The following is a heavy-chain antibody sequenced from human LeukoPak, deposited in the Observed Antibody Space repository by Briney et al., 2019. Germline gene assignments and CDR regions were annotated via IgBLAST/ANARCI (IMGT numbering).Heavy chain of an antibody. Sequence: QAGGSLRLSCAASGFTFSSYAMSWVRQAPGKGLEWVSAISGSGGSTYYADSVKGRFTISRDNSKSTLYLQMNSLRADDTAVYYCANGDAARPSEGLDYWGRGTLVTVSS. CDR1: GFTFSSYA. J-gene: IGHJ4*02. CDR3: ANGDAARPSEGLDY. D-gene: IGHD6-6*01. V-gene: IGHV3-23*01. CDR2: ISGSGGST.